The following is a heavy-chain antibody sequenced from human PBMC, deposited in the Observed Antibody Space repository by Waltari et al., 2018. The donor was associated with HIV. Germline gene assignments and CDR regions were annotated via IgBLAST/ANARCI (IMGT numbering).Heavy chain of an antibody. CDR1: GFTATDYL. D-gene: IGHD6-19*01. CDR2: ITPTGDFM. V-gene: IGHV3-11*01. Sequence: QVQLVESGGGLVMPGGSLSLSCAASGFTATDYLMNWIRQAPGKGLEWISYITPTGDFMYYADSVRGRFTVSRDSAKNLLYLQVNSLTAEDTAVYYCARDAVTDDAFDLWGQGTMVTVSS. CDR3: ARDAVTDDAFDL. J-gene: IGHJ3*01.